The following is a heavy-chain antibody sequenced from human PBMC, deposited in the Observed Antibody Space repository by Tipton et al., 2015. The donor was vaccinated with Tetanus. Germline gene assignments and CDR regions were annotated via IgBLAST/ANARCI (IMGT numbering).Heavy chain of an antibody. CDR3: ARRGGDFLTGYYDS. CDR2: ISYSGNT. CDR1: GGSISSGVYY. V-gene: IGHV4-39*01. J-gene: IGHJ4*02. Sequence: TLSLTCTVSGGSISSGVYYWGWLRQDPGKGLEWIGRISYSGNTAYNPSLKSRVAISVDTSKNQFSLKLTSVTAADTAVYYCARRGGDFLTGYYDSRGQGTPVIVSS. D-gene: IGHD3-9*01.